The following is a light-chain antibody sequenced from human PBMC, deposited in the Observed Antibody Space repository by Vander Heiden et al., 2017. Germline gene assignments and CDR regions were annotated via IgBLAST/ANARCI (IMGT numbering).Light chain of an antibody. Sequence: QSVLTQPPSVSGAPGQGVTLSCTGARSNIGAGYDVHWYQQLPGTAPKLLIYGNSNRPSGVPDRFSGSKSGTSASLAITGLQAEDEADYYCQSYDSSLSGSVFGGGTKLTVL. CDR3: QSYDSSLSGSV. V-gene: IGLV1-40*01. CDR1: RSNIGAGYD. CDR2: GNS. J-gene: IGLJ3*02.